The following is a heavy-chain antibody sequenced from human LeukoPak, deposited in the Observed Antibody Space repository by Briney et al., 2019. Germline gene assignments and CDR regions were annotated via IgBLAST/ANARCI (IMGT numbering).Heavy chain of an antibody. CDR1: GFTFSSYA. V-gene: IGHV3-64D*06. J-gene: IGHJ4*02. Sequence: GGSLRLSCSASGFTFSSYAMHWVRQDPGKGLEYVSGLSSNGGYTYYADSVKDRFIISRDNSKNTLYLQMSSLRAEDTAVYYCVKTYGMGSFSNWGQGTLVTVSS. CDR2: LSSNGGYT. D-gene: IGHD3-10*01. CDR3: VKTYGMGSFSN.